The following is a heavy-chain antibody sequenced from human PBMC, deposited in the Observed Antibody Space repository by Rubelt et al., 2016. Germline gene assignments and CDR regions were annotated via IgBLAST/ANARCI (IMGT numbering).Heavy chain of an antibody. CDR2: ISGSGGST. CDR3: AKDAPGARAGATKTAYFDY. J-gene: IGHJ4*02. D-gene: IGHD1-26*01. V-gene: IGHV3-23*01. Sequence: GLEWVSAISGSGGSTYYADSVKGRFTISRDNSKNTLYLQMNSLRAEDTAVYYCAKDAPGARAGATKTAYFDYWGQGTLVTVSS.